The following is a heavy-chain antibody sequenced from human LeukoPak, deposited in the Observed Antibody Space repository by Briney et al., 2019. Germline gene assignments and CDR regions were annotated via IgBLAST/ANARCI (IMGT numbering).Heavy chain of an antibody. Sequence: PGGSLRLSCAASGFTFSNYDMHWVRQAPGKGLEWVAVIWYGGSNKYYADSVKGRFTISRDNSKNTLYLQMNSLRAEDTAVYYCARGGPRYPKNYWGQGTLVTVSS. D-gene: IGHD1-1*01. CDR3: ARGGPRYPKNY. V-gene: IGHV3-33*01. CDR1: GFTFSNYD. CDR2: IWYGGSNK. J-gene: IGHJ4*02.